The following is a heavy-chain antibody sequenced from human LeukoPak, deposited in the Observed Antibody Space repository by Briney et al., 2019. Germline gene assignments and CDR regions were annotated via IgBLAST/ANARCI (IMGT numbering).Heavy chain of an antibody. J-gene: IGHJ4*02. Sequence: KPSETLSLTCTVSGGSISSSSYYWGWIRQPPGKGLEWIGSIYYSGSTYYNPSLKSRVTISVDTSKNPFSLKLSSVTAAATAVYYWAGAYSYDSRGSEDYSDYWGQGTLVTVSS. CDR1: GGSISSSSYY. V-gene: IGHV4-39*01. D-gene: IGHD3-22*01. CDR3: AGAYSYDSRGSEDYSDY. CDR2: IYYSGST.